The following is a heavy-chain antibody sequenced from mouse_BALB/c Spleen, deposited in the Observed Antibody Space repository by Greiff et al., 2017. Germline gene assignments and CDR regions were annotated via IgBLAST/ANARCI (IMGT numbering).Heavy chain of an antibody. CDR1: GFTFSSFG. V-gene: IGHV5-17*02. CDR3: ARETYYYDY. J-gene: IGHJ2*01. CDR2: ISSGSSTI. D-gene: IGHD1-1*01. Sequence: EVKLVESGGGLVQPGGSRKLPCAASGFTFSSFGMHWVRQAPEKGLEWVAYISSGSSTIYYADTVKGRFTISRDNPKNTLFLQMTSLRAEDTAMYYCARETYYYDYWGQGTTLTVSS.